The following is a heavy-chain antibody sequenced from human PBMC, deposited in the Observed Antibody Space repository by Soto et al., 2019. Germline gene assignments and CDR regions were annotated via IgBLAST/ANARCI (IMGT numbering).Heavy chain of an antibody. CDR1: GGTFSSYA. V-gene: IGHV1-69*13. Sequence: GASVKVSCKASGGTFSSYAISWVRQAPGQGLEWMGGIIPIFGTANYAQKFQGRVTITADESTSTAYMELSSLRSEDTAVYYCARIEGRRWLRDDAFDIWGQGTMVTVS. CDR3: ARIEGRRWLRDDAFDI. D-gene: IGHD5-12*01. J-gene: IGHJ3*02. CDR2: IIPIFGTA.